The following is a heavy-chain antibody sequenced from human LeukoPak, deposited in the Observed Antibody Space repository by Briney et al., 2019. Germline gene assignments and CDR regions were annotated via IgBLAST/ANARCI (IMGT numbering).Heavy chain of an antibody. Sequence: ASVKVSCKASGYTFTSYYMHWVRQAPGQGLEWMGIINPSGGSTSYAQKSQGRVTMTRDTSTSTVYMELSSLRSEGTAVYYCARDKSRQQLPPTSDYWGQGTLVTVSS. CDR2: INPSGGST. CDR3: ARDKSRQQLPPTSDY. CDR1: GYTFTSYY. J-gene: IGHJ4*02. D-gene: IGHD6-13*01. V-gene: IGHV1-46*03.